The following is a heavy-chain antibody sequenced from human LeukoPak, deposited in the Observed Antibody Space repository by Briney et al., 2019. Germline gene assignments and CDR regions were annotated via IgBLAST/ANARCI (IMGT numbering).Heavy chain of an antibody. CDR1: GYTFTGYY. CDR3: ATYCSSTSCYGIKRGNFDY. Sequence: ASVKVSCKASGYTFTGYYMHWVRQAPGQGIEWMGGFDPEDGETIYAQQFQGRVTMTEDTSTDTAYMELSSLRSEDTAVYYCATYCSSTSCYGIKRGNFDYWGQGTLVTVSS. D-gene: IGHD2-2*01. CDR2: FDPEDGET. J-gene: IGHJ4*02. V-gene: IGHV1-24*01.